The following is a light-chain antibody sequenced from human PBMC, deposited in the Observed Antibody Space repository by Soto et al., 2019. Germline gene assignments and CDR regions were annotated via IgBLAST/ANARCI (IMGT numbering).Light chain of an antibody. Sequence: EFVLTQSPATLYFSRGERSSLSRRASQSVAGSLAWYQQKPGQAPRLLIYDISTRAAAIPARFSGSGSGADFTLTVSSLEPEDFALYYCQQRSNRITFGQGTRLEI. J-gene: IGKJ5*01. CDR2: DIS. V-gene: IGKV3-11*01. CDR3: QQRSNRIT. CDR1: QSVAGS.